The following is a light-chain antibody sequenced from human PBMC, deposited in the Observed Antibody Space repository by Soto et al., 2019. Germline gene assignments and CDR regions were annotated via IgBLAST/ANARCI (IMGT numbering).Light chain of an antibody. CDR2: GNS. Sequence: QPVLTQPPSVSGAPGQRVTMSCTGSSSNIGAGYDVHWYQQLPGTAPKILIYGNSNRPSGVPDRFSGSKSGTSASLAITGLQAEDEADYYCQSYDSSLSGSVVFGGGTKLTVL. V-gene: IGLV1-40*01. J-gene: IGLJ2*01. CDR3: QSYDSSLSGSVV. CDR1: SSNIGAGYD.